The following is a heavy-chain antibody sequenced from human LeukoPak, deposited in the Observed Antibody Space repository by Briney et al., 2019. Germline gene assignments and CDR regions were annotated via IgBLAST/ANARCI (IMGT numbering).Heavy chain of an antibody. V-gene: IGHV4-4*09. CDR3: ARRISSWNVYIDK. Sequence: SETLSLTCTVSAGSLSGYYWSWIRQTPGKGLEWIGYIYSSGTTNYNRSLQSRVIISLDTPKNQFSLSVTSVTAADTAMYFCARRISSWNVYIDKWGQGIQVTVSS. J-gene: IGHJ4*02. D-gene: IGHD1-1*01. CDR1: AGSLSGYY. CDR2: IYSSGTT.